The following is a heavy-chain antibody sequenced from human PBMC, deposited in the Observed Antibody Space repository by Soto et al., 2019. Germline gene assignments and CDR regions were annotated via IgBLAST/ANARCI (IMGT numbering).Heavy chain of an antibody. Sequence: ASVKVSCKASGYTFTSYYMNWVRQAPGQGLEWMGIINPSGGSTSYAQKFQGRVTMTRDTSTSTVYMELSSLRSEDTAVYYCARALTTVTTYLYYFDYWGQGTLVTVSS. V-gene: IGHV1-46*01. CDR1: GYTFTSYY. CDR3: ARALTTVTTYLYYFDY. D-gene: IGHD4-17*01. J-gene: IGHJ4*02. CDR2: INPSGGST.